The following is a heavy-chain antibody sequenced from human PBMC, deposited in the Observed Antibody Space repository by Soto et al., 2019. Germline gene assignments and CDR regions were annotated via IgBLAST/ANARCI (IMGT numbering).Heavy chain of an antibody. CDR2: IIPILGIA. CDR1: GGTFSSYT. J-gene: IGHJ4*02. D-gene: IGHD6-19*01. V-gene: IGHV1-69*02. Sequence: QVQLVQSGAEVKKPGSSVKVSCKASGGTFSSYTISWVRQAPGQGLEWMGRIIPILGIANYAQKFQGRVTITADKSTSTAYMELSSLRSEDTAVYYCAILPGAVAGVDYWGQGTLVHVSS. CDR3: AILPGAVAGVDY.